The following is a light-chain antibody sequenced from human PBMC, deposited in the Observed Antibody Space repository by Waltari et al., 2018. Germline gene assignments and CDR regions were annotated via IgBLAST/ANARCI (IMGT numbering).Light chain of an antibody. CDR3: CSYAGSYILV. CDR2: DVN. Sequence: QSALTQPRSVTGSTGKSVTISCTGTSSDVGGYNYVPWYHQPPGKSPNLMIYDVNKRPSGVPVRFSGSKSGTTASLTISGLQAEDEADFYCCSYAGSYILVFGGGTKLTVL. CDR1: SSDVGGYNY. J-gene: IGLJ2*01. V-gene: IGLV2-11*01.